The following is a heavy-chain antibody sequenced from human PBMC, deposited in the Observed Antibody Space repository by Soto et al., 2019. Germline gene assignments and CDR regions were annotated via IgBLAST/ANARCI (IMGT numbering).Heavy chain of an antibody. D-gene: IGHD3-9*01. J-gene: IGHJ4*02. CDR3: AKVLRYFDWLPLDY. CDR1: GFTFSSYA. V-gene: IGHV3-23*01. CDR2: ISGSGGST. Sequence: VGSLRLSCAASGFTFSSYAMSWVRQAPGKGLEWVSAISGSGGSTYYADSVKGRFTISRDNSKNTLYLQMNSLRAEDTAVYYCAKVLRYFDWLPLDYWGQGTLVTVSS.